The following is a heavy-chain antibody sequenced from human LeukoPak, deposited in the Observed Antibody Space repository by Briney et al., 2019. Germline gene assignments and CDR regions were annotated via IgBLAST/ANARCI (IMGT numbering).Heavy chain of an antibody. J-gene: IGHJ5*02. CDR2: ISAYNGNT. D-gene: IGHD3-22*01. CDR1: GYTFTSYG. V-gene: IGHV1-18*01. CDR3: ARDNSITMIVVANWFDP. Sequence: GASVKVSCKASGYTFTSYGISWVRQAPGQGLEWMGWISAYNGNTNYAQKLQGRVTMTTDTSTSTAYMELRSLRSDDTAVYYCARDNSITMIVVANWFDPWGQGTLDTVSS.